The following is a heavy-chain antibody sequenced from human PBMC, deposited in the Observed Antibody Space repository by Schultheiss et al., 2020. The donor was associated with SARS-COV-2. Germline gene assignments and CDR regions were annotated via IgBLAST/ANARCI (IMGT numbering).Heavy chain of an antibody. Sequence: ASVKVSCKASGYTFTSYGISWVRQAPGQGLEWIGWISAYNGNTNYAQKLQARVTMTTDISTSTSFMELRSLRSDDTAVYYCASFPHYYDRSSFYLDYWGQGTLVTGSS. D-gene: IGHD3-22*01. CDR1: GYTFTSYG. CDR3: ASFPHYYDRSSFYLDY. V-gene: IGHV1-18*01. CDR2: ISAYNGNT. J-gene: IGHJ4*02.